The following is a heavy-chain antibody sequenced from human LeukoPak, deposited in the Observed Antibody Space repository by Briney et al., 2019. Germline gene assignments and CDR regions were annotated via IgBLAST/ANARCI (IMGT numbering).Heavy chain of an antibody. D-gene: IGHD6-19*01. CDR1: GGSISSYY. V-gene: IGHV4-59*01. Sequence: PSETLSLTCTVSGGSISSYYWSWIRQPPGKGLEWIGYIYYSGSTKYNPSLKSRVTISVDTSKNQFSLKLSSVTAADTAVYYCARGHYSSGCRFDYWGQGTLVTVSS. CDR2: IYYSGST. J-gene: IGHJ4*02. CDR3: ARGHYSSGCRFDY.